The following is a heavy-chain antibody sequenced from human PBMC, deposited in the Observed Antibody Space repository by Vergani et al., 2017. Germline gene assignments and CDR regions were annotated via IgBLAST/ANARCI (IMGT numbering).Heavy chain of an antibody. V-gene: IGHV4-31*03. CDR3: ARMGRYDEGDAFRIGYFDS. D-gene: IGHD3-22*01. CDR1: GDSISSGVYY. CDR2: IYSTGST. J-gene: IGHJ4*02. Sequence: QVQLQESGPGLVKPSQTLSLTCSVSGDSISSGVYYWNWIRQHPGKGLEWIGYIYSTGSTHHNPSLRRRINMSVDTSKNQFSLKLNSVTAADTAMYYCARMGRYDEGDAFRIGYFDSWGPGILVTVSS.